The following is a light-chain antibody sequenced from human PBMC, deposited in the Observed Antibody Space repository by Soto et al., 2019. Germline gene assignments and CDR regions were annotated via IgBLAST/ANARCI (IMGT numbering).Light chain of an antibody. CDR3: QSYDSSLRGSV. V-gene: IGLV1-40*01. CDR2: GNS. CDR1: NSNIGAGYD. Sequence: QPLLTQPPSVSGAPGQRVTISCTGSNSNIGAGYDVHWYQQLPGTAPKLLIYGNSNRPSGVPDRFSGSKSGTSASLAITGLQAEDEADYYCQSYDSSLRGSVFGGGTKLTVL. J-gene: IGLJ2*01.